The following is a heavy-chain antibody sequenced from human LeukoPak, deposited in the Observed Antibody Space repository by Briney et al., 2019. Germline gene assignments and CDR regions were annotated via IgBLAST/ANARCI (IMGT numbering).Heavy chain of an antibody. CDR2: ISAYNGNT. J-gene: IGHJ6*03. V-gene: IGHV1-18*01. CDR3: ARDRPTPTNYYYYMDV. CDR1: GYTFTGYG. Sequence: ASVKVSCKASGYTFTGYGISWVRQAPGQGLEWMGWISAYNGNTNYAQKLQGRVTMTTDTSTSTAYMELRSLRSDDTAVYYCARDRPTPTNYYYYMDVWGKGTTVTVSS. D-gene: IGHD1-26*01.